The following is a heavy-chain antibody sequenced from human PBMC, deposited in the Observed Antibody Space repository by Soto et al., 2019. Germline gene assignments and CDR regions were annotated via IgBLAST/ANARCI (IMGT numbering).Heavy chain of an antibody. CDR2: ISYDGSNK. CDR1: GFTFSSYG. Sequence: PGGSLRLSCAASGFTFSSYGMHWVRQAPGKGREWVAVISYDGSNKYYADSVKGRFTISRDNSKNTLYLQMNSLRAEDTAVYYCAKVAYCSSTSCSEGSFDYWGQGTLVTVSS. V-gene: IGHV3-30*18. CDR3: AKVAYCSSTSCSEGSFDY. D-gene: IGHD2-2*01. J-gene: IGHJ4*02.